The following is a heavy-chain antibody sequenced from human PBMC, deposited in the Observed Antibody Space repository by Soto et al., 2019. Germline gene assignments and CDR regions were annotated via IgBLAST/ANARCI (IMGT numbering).Heavy chain of an antibody. J-gene: IGHJ4*02. D-gene: IGHD6-13*01. CDR1: GFTFSSYS. Sequence: PGVSLRLSCAASGFTFSSYSMNWVRQAPGKGLEWVSSISSSSSYIYYADSVKGRFTISRDNAKNSLYLQMNSLRAEDTAVYYCARVWSSSWSLKHDYWGKGTLVTVSS. V-gene: IGHV3-21*01. CDR3: ARVWSSSWSLKHDY. CDR2: ISSSSSYI.